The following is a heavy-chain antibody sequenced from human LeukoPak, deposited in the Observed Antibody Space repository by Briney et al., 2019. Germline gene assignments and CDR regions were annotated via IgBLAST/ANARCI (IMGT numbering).Heavy chain of an antibody. CDR1: EFSVGSNY. Sequence: GGSLRLSCAASEFSVGSNYMTWVRQAPGKGLEWVSYISSSSTTIYYADSVKGRFTISRDNAKNSVYLQMNSLRAEDAAVYYCARDRHKYHYDGSGYPPYWGQGTLVTVSS. V-gene: IGHV3-48*01. CDR3: ARDRHKYHYDGSGYPPY. J-gene: IGHJ4*02. CDR2: ISSSSTTI. D-gene: IGHD3-22*01.